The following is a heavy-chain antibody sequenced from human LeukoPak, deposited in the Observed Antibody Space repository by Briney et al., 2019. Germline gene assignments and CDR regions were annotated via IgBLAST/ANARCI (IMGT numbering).Heavy chain of an antibody. CDR1: GGTFSSYA. CDR2: IIPIFGTA. J-gene: IGHJ4*02. Sequence: SVKVSCTASGGTFSSYAISWVRQAPGQGLEWMGGIIPIFGTANYAQKFQGRVTITADESTSTAYMELSSLRSEDTAVYYCARTRDGHSAYFDYWGQGTLVTVSS. D-gene: IGHD5-24*01. V-gene: IGHV1-69*13. CDR3: ARTRDGHSAYFDY.